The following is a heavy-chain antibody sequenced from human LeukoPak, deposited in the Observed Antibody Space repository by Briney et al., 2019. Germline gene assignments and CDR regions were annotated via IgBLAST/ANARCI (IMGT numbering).Heavy chain of an antibody. V-gene: IGHV3-13*01. CDR1: GFTFSSYD. J-gene: IGHJ4*02. Sequence: GGSLRLSCAASGFTFSSYDMHWVRQATGKGLEWVSAIGTAGDTYYPGSVKGRFTISRENAKNSLYLQMNSLRAGDTAVYYCATLTIFGVGSDYWGQGTLVTVSS. D-gene: IGHD3-3*01. CDR3: ATLTIFGVGSDY. CDR2: IGTAGDT.